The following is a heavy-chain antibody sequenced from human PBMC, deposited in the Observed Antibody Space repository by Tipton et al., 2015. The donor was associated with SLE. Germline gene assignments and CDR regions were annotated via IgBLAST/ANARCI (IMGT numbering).Heavy chain of an antibody. CDR3: ARQGPPGLAAAGTGIDF. V-gene: IGHV4-39*01. J-gene: IGHJ4*02. CDR2: IYYTGTTT. D-gene: IGHD6-13*01. CDR1: GGSVSSSSKY. Sequence: TLSLTCTVSGGSVSSSSKYWAWIRQPPGKGLEWIGSIYYTGTTTYYNSFLKSRVTMSVDTSKNQFSLKLNSVTAADTAVYYCARQGPPGLAAAGTGIDFWGQGTLVTVSS.